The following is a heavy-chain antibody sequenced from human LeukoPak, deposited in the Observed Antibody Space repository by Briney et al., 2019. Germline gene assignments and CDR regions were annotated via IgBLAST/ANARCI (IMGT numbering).Heavy chain of an antibody. CDR1: GGSISSYY. CDR3: ARDFRGYYDFWSGYSYAFDI. CDR2: IYYSGST. J-gene: IGHJ3*02. V-gene: IGHV4-59*01. D-gene: IGHD3-3*01. Sequence: SETLSLTCTVSGGSISSYYWSWIRQPPGKGLEWIGYIYYSGSTNYNPSHKSRVTISVDTSKNQFSLKLSSVTAADTAVYYCARDFRGYYDFWSGYSYAFDIWGQGTMVTVSS.